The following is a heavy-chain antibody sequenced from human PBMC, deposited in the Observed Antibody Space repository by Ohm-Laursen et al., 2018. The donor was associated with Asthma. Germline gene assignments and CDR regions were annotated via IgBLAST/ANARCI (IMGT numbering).Heavy chain of an antibody. Sequence: LSLTCAASGYTFSRYSIHWVRQVPGKGLEWVASISTASTFIYYADSVRGRFTTSRDNAKNSVYLQMNSLRAEDTALYYCARIGPEWELPGREYSLHHWGQGTQVTVSS. CDR3: ARIGPEWELPGREYSLHH. CDR2: ISTASTFI. V-gene: IGHV3-21*01. D-gene: IGHD1-26*01. J-gene: IGHJ1*01. CDR1: GYTFSRYS.